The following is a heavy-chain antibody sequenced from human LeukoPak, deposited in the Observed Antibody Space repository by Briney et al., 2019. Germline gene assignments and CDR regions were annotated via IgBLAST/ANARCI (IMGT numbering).Heavy chain of an antibody. CDR3: ARDLHYYGSGMDV. Sequence: GGSLRLSCAASGFTFSSYSMNWVRQAPGKGLEWVSYISSSGSTIYYADSVKGRFTISRDNAKNSLYLQMNSLRAEDTAVYYCARDLHYYGSGMDVWGKGTTVTISS. J-gene: IGHJ6*04. CDR1: GFTFSSYS. V-gene: IGHV3-48*04. D-gene: IGHD3-10*01. CDR2: ISSSGSTI.